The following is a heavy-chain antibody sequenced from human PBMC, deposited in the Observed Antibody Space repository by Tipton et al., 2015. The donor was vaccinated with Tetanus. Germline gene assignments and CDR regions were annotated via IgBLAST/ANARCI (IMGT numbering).Heavy chain of an antibody. CDR2: ISGSGGST. D-gene: IGHD7-27*01. CDR1: GFTFSSYA. Sequence: SLRLSCAASGFTFSSYAMSWVRQAPGKGLEWVSAISGSGGSTYYADSVKGRFTISRDNSKNTLYLQMNSLRVEDTAVYYCAKGEGSFANWGGRYLDYWGQGTLVTVSS. CDR3: AKGEGSFANWGGRYLDY. J-gene: IGHJ4*02. V-gene: IGHV3-23*01.